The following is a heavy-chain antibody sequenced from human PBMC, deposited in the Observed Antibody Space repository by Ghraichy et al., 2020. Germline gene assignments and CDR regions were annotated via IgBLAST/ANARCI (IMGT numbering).Heavy chain of an antibody. J-gene: IGHJ4*02. CDR3: ARAKIAAAGYGVYDY. CDR2: INPNSGGT. D-gene: IGHD6-13*01. Sequence: ASVKVSCKASGYTFTGYYMHWVRQAPGQGLEWMGWINPNSGGTNYAQKFQGWVTMTRDTSISTAYMELSRLRSDDTAVYYCARAKIAAAGYGVYDYWGQGTLVTVSS. CDR1: GYTFTGYY. V-gene: IGHV1-2*04.